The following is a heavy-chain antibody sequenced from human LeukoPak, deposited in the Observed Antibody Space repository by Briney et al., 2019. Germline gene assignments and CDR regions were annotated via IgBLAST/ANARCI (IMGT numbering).Heavy chain of an antibody. D-gene: IGHD6-13*01. CDR2: ITITGSRP. Sequence: GGSLSLPCAASGFTFSGYAIAWVRQAPGKGLEGVSSITITGSRPSYADPVKGRFPVSRDNSKNTLYLQMHSLRAEDTAVYFCAKSSSSGSYYFNHGGQGTLVTVSS. CDR1: GFTFSGYA. V-gene: IGHV3-23*01. J-gene: IGHJ4*02. CDR3: AKSSSSGSYYFNH.